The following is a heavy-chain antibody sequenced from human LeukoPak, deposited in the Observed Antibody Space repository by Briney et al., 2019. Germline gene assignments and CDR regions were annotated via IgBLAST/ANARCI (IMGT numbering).Heavy chain of an antibody. CDR2: IKQDGSEK. D-gene: IGHD2-2*01. Sequence: GGSLRLSCAASGFTFSSYWMSWVRQAPGKGLEWVANIKQDGSEKYYVDSVKGRFTISRDNAKNSLYLQMNSLRAEDTAVYYCARDGYCNSTSCSLDAIDIWGQGTMVTVSS. CDR3: ARDGYCNSTSCSLDAIDI. V-gene: IGHV3-7*01. CDR1: GFTFSSYW. J-gene: IGHJ3*02.